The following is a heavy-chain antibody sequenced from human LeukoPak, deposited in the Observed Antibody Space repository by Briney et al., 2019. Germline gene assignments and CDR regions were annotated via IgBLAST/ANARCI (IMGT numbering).Heavy chain of an antibody. J-gene: IGHJ4*02. CDR2: ISWNSGSI. D-gene: IGHD6-19*01. CDR1: GFTFDDYA. Sequence: PGGSLRLSCAASGFTFDDYAMDWVRQAPGKGLEWVSGISWNSGSIGYADSVKGRFTISRDNAKNSLYLQMNSLRVEDTAVYYCAREKAVAGTRLLDYWGQRTLVTVSS. V-gene: IGHV3-9*01. CDR3: AREKAVAGTRLLDY.